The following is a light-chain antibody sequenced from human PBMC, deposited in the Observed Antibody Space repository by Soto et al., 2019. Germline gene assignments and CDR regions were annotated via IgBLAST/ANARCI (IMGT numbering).Light chain of an antibody. V-gene: IGKV2-30*01. CDR1: QSRGDSDGYTS. CDR2: KVS. CDR3: IPDTHCPLDSCAAGGPMCT. J-gene: IGKJ2*02. Sequence: DVVMTQTPLSVPATPGQPASISCSCSQSRGDSDGYTSLTWFQQRPGQAPRRRSYKVSNRDSGVQDRFSVSGSGPDFKAKISRVEAVDVGVYYCIPDTHCPLDSCAAGGPMCT.